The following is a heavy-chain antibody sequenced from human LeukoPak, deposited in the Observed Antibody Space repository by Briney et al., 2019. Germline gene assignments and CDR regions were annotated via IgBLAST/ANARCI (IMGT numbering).Heavy chain of an antibody. CDR2: ISAYNGNT. Sequence: ASVNVSYTASGYTFTSYGISWVRQAPGQGLEGMGWISAYNGNTNYAQKLQGRVTMTTDTSTSTAYMELRSLRSDDTAVYYCARATVTTWGLVDYWGQGTLVTVSS. J-gene: IGHJ4*02. CDR3: ARATVTTWGLVDY. CDR1: GYTFTSYG. D-gene: IGHD4-17*01. V-gene: IGHV1-18*01.